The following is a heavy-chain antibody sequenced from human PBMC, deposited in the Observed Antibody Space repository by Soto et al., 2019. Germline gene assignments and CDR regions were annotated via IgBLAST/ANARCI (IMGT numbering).Heavy chain of an antibody. Sequence: QVQLQQWGAGLLKPSETLSLTCAVYGGSFSGYYWSWIRQPPGKGLEWIGEINHSGSTNYNPSLKSRVTISVDTSKNQFSLKRSSVTAADTAVYYCARARVNYYDSSGYYYAHSNFDYWGQGTLVTVSS. CDR1: GGSFSGYY. V-gene: IGHV4-34*01. CDR2: INHSGST. D-gene: IGHD3-22*01. J-gene: IGHJ4*02. CDR3: ARARVNYYDSSGYYYAHSNFDY.